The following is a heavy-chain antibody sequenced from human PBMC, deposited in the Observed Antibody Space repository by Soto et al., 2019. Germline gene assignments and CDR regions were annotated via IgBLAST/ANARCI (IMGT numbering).Heavy chain of an antibody. Sequence: GGSLRLSCAASGFTFSNAWMSWVRQAPGKGLEWVGRIKSKTDGGTTDYAAPVKGRFTISRDDSKNTLYLQMNSLKTEDTAVYYCTTDPVGIWVYYYGMDVWGQGTTVTVSS. V-gene: IGHV3-15*01. CDR2: IKSKTDGGTT. J-gene: IGHJ6*02. CDR1: GFTFSNAW. D-gene: IGHD1-26*01. CDR3: TTDPVGIWVYYYGMDV.